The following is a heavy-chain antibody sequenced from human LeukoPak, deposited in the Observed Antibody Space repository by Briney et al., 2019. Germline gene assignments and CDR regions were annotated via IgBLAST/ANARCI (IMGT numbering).Heavy chain of an antibody. Sequence: GVSLRLSCAASGFTFSSYAMSWVRQAPGKGLEGGSAISGSGSRTYYADSVKGRFTIPRNNSKNRLYRQMNSLRVEHTAVYYCAKDPAYGDRPNWFDPWGQGTLVTVSS. J-gene: IGHJ5*02. CDR3: AKDPAYGDRPNWFDP. CDR2: ISGSGSRT. CDR1: GFTFSSYA. D-gene: IGHD4-17*01. V-gene: IGHV3-23*01.